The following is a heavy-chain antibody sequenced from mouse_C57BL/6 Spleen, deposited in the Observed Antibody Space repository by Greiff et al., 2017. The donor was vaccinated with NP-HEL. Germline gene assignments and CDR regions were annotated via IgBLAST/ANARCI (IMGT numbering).Heavy chain of an antibody. Sequence: QVQLQQPGTELVKPGASVKLSCKASGYTFTSYWMHWVKQRPGQGLEWIGNINPSNGGTNYNEKFKGKATLTVDTSSSTAYMQLSSLTSEDSAVYYCARGYYGSSWFAYWGQGTLVTVSA. CDR1: GYTFTSYW. CDR2: INPSNGGT. D-gene: IGHD1-1*01. J-gene: IGHJ3*01. V-gene: IGHV1-53*01. CDR3: ARGYYGSSWFAY.